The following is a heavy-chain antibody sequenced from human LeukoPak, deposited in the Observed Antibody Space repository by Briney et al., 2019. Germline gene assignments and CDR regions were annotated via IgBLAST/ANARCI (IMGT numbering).Heavy chain of an antibody. D-gene: IGHD3-10*01. Sequence: SETLSLTCTVSGGSISTSYYWGWIRQPPGKGLEWIGSIYYSGSTYYNPSLKSRVTISLNTSKNQFSLKLSSVTAADTAVYYCARESECYYGSGSYECRWFDPWGLGTLVTVSS. V-gene: IGHV4-39*07. CDR1: GGSISTSYY. CDR2: IYYSGST. CDR3: ARESECYYGSGSYECRWFDP. J-gene: IGHJ5*02.